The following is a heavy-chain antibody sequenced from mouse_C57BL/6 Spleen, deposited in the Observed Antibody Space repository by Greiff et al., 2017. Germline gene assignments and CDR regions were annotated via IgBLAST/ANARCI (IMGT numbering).Heavy chain of an antibody. CDR3: ARLGDYFDY. Sequence: QVQLKQSGAELARPGASVKMSCKASGYTFTSYTMHWVKQRPGQGLEWIGYINPSSGYTKYNQKFKDKATFTADKSSSTAYMQLSSLTSEDSAVYYCARLGDYFDYWGQGTTLTVSS. D-gene: IGHD4-1*01. J-gene: IGHJ2*01. V-gene: IGHV1-4*01. CDR1: GYTFTSYT. CDR2: INPSSGYT.